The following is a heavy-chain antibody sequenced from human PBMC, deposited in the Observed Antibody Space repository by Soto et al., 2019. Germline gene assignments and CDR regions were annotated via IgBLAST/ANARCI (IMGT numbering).Heavy chain of an antibody. CDR1: GFTFSSYA. CDR3: ARDNELRFLEWFNYYYYGMDV. V-gene: IGHV3-30-3*01. J-gene: IGHJ6*02. D-gene: IGHD3-3*01. CDR2: ISYDGSNK. Sequence: QVQLVESGGGVVQPGRSLRLSCAASGFTFSSYAMHWVRQAPGKGLEWVAVISYDGSNKYYADSVKGRFTISRDNSKNTLYLQMNSLRAEDTAVYYCARDNELRFLEWFNYYYYGMDVWSQGTTVTVSS.